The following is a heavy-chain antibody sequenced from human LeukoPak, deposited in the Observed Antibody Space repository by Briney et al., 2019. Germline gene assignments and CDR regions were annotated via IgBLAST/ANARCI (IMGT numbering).Heavy chain of an antibody. CDR1: GFTFRSYA. Sequence: GGSXRXXCAGSGFTFRSYAMSWVRQSPGKGLEWVSAISDSGDGTYYADSVKARFTISRDNSKNTVYLEMSSLRAEDTAVYYCVREVSAWPKNWFDPWGQGTLVTVSS. V-gene: IGHV3-23*01. CDR2: ISDSGDGT. CDR3: VREVSAWPKNWFDP. D-gene: IGHD3-3*01. J-gene: IGHJ5*02.